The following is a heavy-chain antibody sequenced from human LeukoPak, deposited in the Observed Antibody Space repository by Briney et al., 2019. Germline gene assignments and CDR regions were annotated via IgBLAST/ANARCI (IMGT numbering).Heavy chain of an antibody. CDR2: ISSSGDYT. Sequence: PGGSLRLSCSASGFTFSDYAMHWVRQAPGRGLHFVSAISSSGDYTSYSDSVKGRFTISRDNSKNTLHLQMSSLRPEDTAVYFCVKRGRTSDYAYDYWGQGSLVTVSS. CDR1: GFTFSDYA. D-gene: IGHD4-17*01. CDR3: VKRGRTSDYAYDY. J-gene: IGHJ4*02. V-gene: IGHV3-64D*06.